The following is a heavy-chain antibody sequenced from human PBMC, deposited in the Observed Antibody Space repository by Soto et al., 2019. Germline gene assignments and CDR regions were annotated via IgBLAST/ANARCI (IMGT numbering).Heavy chain of an antibody. CDR3: AKGGSYDILTGYPPPDAFDI. Sequence: PGGSLRLSCAASGFTFSSYAMSWVRQAPGKGLEWVSAISGSGGSTYYADSVKGRFTISRDNSKNTLYLQMNSLRAEDTAVYYCAKGGSYDILTGYPPPDAFDIWGQGTMVTVSS. V-gene: IGHV3-23*01. J-gene: IGHJ3*02. CDR2: ISGSGGST. CDR1: GFTFSSYA. D-gene: IGHD3-9*01.